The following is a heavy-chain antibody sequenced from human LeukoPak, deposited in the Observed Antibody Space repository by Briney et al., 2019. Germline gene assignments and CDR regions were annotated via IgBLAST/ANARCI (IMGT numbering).Heavy chain of an antibody. Sequence: PSETLSLTCTVSGGSISSYYWSWIRQPPGKGLEWIGYIYYSGSTNYNPSLKSRVTISVDTSKNQFSLKLSSVTAADTAVYYCARTRGYSYDNWFDPWGQGTLVTVSS. J-gene: IGHJ5*02. D-gene: IGHD5-18*01. CDR2: IYYSGST. CDR1: GGSISSYY. V-gene: IGHV4-59*01. CDR3: ARTRGYSYDNWFDP.